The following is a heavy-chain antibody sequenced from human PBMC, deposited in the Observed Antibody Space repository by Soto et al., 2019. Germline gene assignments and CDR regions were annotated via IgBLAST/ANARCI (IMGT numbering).Heavy chain of an antibody. CDR1: GYTFTSYG. Sequence: ASVKVSCKASGYTFTSYGISWVRQAPGQGLEWMGWISAYNGSTNYAQKLQGRVTMTTDTSTSTAYMELRSLRSDDTAVYYCAVALYSNSNLHYYYYGMDVWGQGTTVTVSS. J-gene: IGHJ6*02. CDR3: AVALYSNSNLHYYYYGMDV. D-gene: IGHD4-4*01. CDR2: ISAYNGST. V-gene: IGHV1-18*01.